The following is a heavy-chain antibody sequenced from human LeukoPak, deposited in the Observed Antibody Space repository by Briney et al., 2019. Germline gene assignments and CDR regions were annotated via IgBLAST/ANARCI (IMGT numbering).Heavy chain of an antibody. J-gene: IGHJ4*02. CDR1: GGSISSYY. D-gene: IGHD6-13*01. V-gene: IGHV4-59*01. CDR3: ARDGKRSSSWYDY. Sequence: PSETLSLTCTVSGGSISSYYWSWIRQPPGKGLEWIGYIYYSGSTNYNPSLKSRVTISVDTSKNQFSLKLSSVTAADTAVYYCARDGKRSSSWYDYWAREPWSPSPQ. CDR2: IYYSGST.